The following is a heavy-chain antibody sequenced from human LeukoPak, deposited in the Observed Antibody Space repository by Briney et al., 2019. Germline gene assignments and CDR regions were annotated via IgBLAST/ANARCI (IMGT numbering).Heavy chain of an antibody. D-gene: IGHD3-3*01. CDR2: IYYSGST. Sequence: SETLSLTCTVSGGSISSHYRSWIRQPPGKGLEWIGYIYYSGSTDYNPSLKSRVTISVDTSKKQFSLKLSSVTAADTAVYYCARVVGISIFGVVAHLRFFDLWGRAPWSVSPQ. CDR3: ARVVGISIFGVVAHLRFFDL. J-gene: IGHJ2*01. V-gene: IGHV4-59*11. CDR1: GGSISSHY.